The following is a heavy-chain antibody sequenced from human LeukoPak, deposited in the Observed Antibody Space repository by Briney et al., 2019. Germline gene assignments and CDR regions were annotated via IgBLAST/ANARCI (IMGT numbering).Heavy chain of an antibody. CDR3: ARDLHYYVAMDV. CDR2: ISSSSGTI. CDR1: GFTFSSYS. Sequence: GGSLRLSCAASGFTFSSYSMNWVRQAPGKGLEWASYISSSSGTIYYADSVKGRFTISRDNSKSMLFLQLNSLRAEDTALYYCARDLHYYVAMDVWGQGTTVTVSS. J-gene: IGHJ6*02. V-gene: IGHV3-48*01. D-gene: IGHD3-10*02.